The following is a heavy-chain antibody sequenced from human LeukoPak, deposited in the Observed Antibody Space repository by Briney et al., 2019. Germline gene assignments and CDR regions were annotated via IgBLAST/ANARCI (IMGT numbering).Heavy chain of an antibody. J-gene: IGHJ6*02. CDR1: GFTFSNYW. CDR2: ISSDGSST. Sequence: AGGSLRLSCAASGFTFSNYWMHWVRQAPGKGLVWVSRISSDGSSTSYADSVKGRFTISRDNAENTLYLQMNSLRAEDTAVYYCARRTIVVGGPKRMDVWGQGTTVTVSS. D-gene: IGHD3-22*01. V-gene: IGHV3-74*01. CDR3: ARRTIVVGGPKRMDV.